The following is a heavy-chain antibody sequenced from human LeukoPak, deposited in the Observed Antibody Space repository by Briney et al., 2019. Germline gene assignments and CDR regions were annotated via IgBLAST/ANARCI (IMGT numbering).Heavy chain of an antibody. D-gene: IGHD3-22*01. CDR1: GGSISSSSYY. V-gene: IGHV4-39*01. CDR3: ARRPPYYYDSSGSDYFDY. CDR2: IYYSGST. Sequence: SETLSLTCTASGGSISSSSYYWGWIRQPPGKGLEWIGSIYYSGSTYYNPSLKSRVTISVDTSKNQFSLKLSSVTAADTAVYYCARRPPYYYDSSGSDYFDYWGQGTLVTVSS. J-gene: IGHJ4*02.